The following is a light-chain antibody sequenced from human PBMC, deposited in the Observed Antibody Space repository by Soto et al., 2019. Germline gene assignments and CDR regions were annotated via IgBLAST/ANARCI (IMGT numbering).Light chain of an antibody. J-gene: IGLJ3*02. CDR2: EVS. Sequence: QSVLTQPASVSGSPGQSITISCTATSSDLGSYNLVSWYQHHPGKAPTVMIYEVSKRPSGVSNRFSGSKSDNTASLTISGLQAEDEADYYCCSYAGSSTWVFGGGTKVTVL. CDR3: CSYAGSSTWV. V-gene: IGLV2-23*02. CDR1: SSDLGSYNL.